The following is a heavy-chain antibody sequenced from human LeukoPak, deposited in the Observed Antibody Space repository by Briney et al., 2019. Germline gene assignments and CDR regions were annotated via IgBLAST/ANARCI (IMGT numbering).Heavy chain of an antibody. CDR3: ARDSGDSSSYKEGYYYYYYMDG. V-gene: IGHV1-69*05. CDR1: GCTFSSYA. CDR2: IIPIFGTA. Sequence: GASVKVSCKASGCTFSSYAISWVRQAPGQGLEWMGGIIPIFGTANYAQKFQDRVTITTDESTSTAYMELSSLRSEDTAVYYCARDSGDSSSYKEGYYYYYYMDGWGKATTLTHSS. J-gene: IGHJ6*03. D-gene: IGHD6-6*01.